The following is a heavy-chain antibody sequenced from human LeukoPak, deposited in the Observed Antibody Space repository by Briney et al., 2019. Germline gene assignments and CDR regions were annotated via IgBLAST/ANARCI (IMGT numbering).Heavy chain of an antibody. D-gene: IGHD5-12*01. Sequence: PSETLSLTCTVSGGSISSSSYYWGWIRQPPGTGLEWIGSIYYSGSTYYNPSLKSRVTISVDTSKNQFSLKLSSVTAADTAVYYCASSKGLAGAFDIWGQGTMVTVSS. J-gene: IGHJ3*02. V-gene: IGHV4-39*01. CDR1: GGSISSSSYY. CDR2: IYYSGST. CDR3: ASSKGLAGAFDI.